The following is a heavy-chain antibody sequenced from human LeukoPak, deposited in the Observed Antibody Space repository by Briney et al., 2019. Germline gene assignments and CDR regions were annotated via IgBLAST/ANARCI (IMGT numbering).Heavy chain of an antibody. Sequence: PSETLSLTCTVSGGSISSGGYYWSWIRQHPGKGLEWIGYIYYSGSTYYNPSLKSRVTISVDKSKNQFSLKLSSVTAADTAVYYCARGILVAGIFAEYFQHWGQGTLVTVSS. J-gene: IGHJ1*01. CDR1: GGSISSGGYY. CDR3: ARGILVAGIFAEYFQH. V-gene: IGHV4-31*03. D-gene: IGHD6-19*01. CDR2: IYYSGST.